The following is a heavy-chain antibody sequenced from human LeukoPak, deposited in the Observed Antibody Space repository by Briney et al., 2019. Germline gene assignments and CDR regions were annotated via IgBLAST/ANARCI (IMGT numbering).Heavy chain of an antibody. J-gene: IGHJ4*02. CDR3: ARARIAVAGPYGY. CDR2: INHSGST. CDR1: GGSFSGYY. Sequence: TSETLSLTCAVYGGSFSGYYWSWIRQPPGKGLEWIGEINHSGSTNYNPSLKSRVTISVDTSKNQFSLKLSSVTAADTAVYYCARARIAVAGPYGYWGQGTLVTVSS. V-gene: IGHV4-34*01. D-gene: IGHD6-19*01.